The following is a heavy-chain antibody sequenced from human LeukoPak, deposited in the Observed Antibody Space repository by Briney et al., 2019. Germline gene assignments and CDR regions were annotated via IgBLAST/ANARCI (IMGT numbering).Heavy chain of an antibody. CDR3: ARDGYYYDSSGSGSIDY. J-gene: IGHJ4*02. Sequence: SETLSLTCTVSGGSISSYYWSWIRQPAGKGLKWIGRIYTSGSTNYNPSLKSRVTMSVDTSKNQFSLKLSSVTAADTAVYYCARDGYYYDSSGSGSIDYWGQGTLVTVSS. D-gene: IGHD3-22*01. CDR2: IYTSGST. CDR1: GGSISSYY. V-gene: IGHV4-4*07.